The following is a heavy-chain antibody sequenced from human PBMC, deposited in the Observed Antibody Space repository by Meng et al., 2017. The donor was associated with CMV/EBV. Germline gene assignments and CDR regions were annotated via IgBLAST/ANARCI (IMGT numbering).Heavy chain of an antibody. J-gene: IGHJ6*02. Sequence: ASVKVSCKASGYTFTGYYMHWVRQAPGQGLEWMGWINPNSGGTNYAQKFQGRVTMTRDTSISTAYMELSRLRSDDTAVYYRARVLLRFLEWLSDYGMDVWGQGTTVTVSS. CDR2: INPNSGGT. CDR1: GYTFTGYY. CDR3: ARVLLRFLEWLSDYGMDV. D-gene: IGHD3-3*01. V-gene: IGHV1-2*02.